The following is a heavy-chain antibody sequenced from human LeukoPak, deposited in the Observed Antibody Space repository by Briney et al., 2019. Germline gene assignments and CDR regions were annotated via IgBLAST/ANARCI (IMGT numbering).Heavy chain of an antibody. V-gene: IGHV3-30-3*01. CDR3: ARESEAPTSYYYYGMDV. D-gene: IGHD1-26*01. CDR2: ISYDGSNK. Sequence: GRSLRLSCAASGFTFSSYAMHWVRQAPGKGLEWVAVISYDGSNKYYADSVKGRFTISRDNSKNTLYLQMNSLRAEDTAVYYCARESEAPTSYYYYGMDVWGQGTTVTVSS. CDR1: GFTFSSYA. J-gene: IGHJ6*02.